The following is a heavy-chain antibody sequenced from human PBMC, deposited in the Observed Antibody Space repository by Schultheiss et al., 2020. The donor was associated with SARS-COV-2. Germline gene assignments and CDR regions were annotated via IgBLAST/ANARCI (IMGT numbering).Heavy chain of an antibody. CDR2: INHSGST. CDR1: GGSFSGYY. V-gene: IGHV4-34*01. CDR3: ARSLYDFWSGYQRGFDY. Sequence: SETLSLTCAVYGGSFSGYYWSWIRQPPGKGLEWIGEINHSGSTNYNPSLKSRVTISVDTSKNQFSLQLNSVTPEDTAVYYCARSLYDFWSGYQRGFDYWGQGTLVTVSS. J-gene: IGHJ4*02. D-gene: IGHD3-3*01.